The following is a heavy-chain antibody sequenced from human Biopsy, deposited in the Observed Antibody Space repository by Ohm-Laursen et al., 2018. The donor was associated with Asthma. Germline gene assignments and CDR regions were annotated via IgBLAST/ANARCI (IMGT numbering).Heavy chain of an antibody. J-gene: IGHJ4*02. CDR3: ARGDSSGWSHYYFDY. CDR1: GFTVSRDH. D-gene: IGHD6-19*01. V-gene: IGHV3-53*01. Sequence: SPRLSCAASGFTVSRDHMFWVRQAPGKGLEWVSVIYSGGTPHTADSVRGRFTISRDFSKNTLHLQMHSLRVEDTAVYYCARGDSSGWSHYYFDYWGQGTLVTVSS. CDR2: IYSGGTP.